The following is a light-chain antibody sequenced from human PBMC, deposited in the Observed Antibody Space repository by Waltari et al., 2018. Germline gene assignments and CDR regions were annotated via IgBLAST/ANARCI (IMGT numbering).Light chain of an antibody. CDR3: QQYGSSPVT. CDR2: GAS. Sequence: EIVLTQSPGTLSLSPGERATLSCRASQSVRSSDLAWYHQKPGQAPRLLIYGASSRATGIPDRFSGSGSGTDFTLTISRLEPEDFAVYYCQQYGSSPVTFGQGTKLEIK. V-gene: IGKV3-20*01. J-gene: IGKJ1*01. CDR1: QSVRSSD.